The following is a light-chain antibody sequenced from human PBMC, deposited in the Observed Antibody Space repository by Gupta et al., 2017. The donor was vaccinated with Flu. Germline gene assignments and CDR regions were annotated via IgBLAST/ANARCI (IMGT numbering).Light chain of an antibody. CDR1: QDISEY. Sequence: DIQTTQSPSSLSASVGDTVIITCQASQDISEYLNWYQQKPGKAPKLLIHDASNLETGVPSRFSERGSGTDVSLIISSLKSDDFATYYCQQYDKGPYSFGQGTRLEIK. J-gene: IGKJ2*03. V-gene: IGKV1-33*01. CDR3: QQYDKGPYS. CDR2: DAS.